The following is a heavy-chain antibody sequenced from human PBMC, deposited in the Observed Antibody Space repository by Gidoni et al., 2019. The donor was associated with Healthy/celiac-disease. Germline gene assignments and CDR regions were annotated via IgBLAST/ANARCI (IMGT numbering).Heavy chain of an antibody. Sequence: EVQLVASGGGLVQPGGSLRLSCAASGFTFSSYSMTWVRQAPGKGLEWVSYISSSSTIYYADSVKGRFTISRDNAKNSLYLQMNSLRDEDTAVYYCARDKVLVVVGFMDVWGQGTTVTVSS. CDR2: ISSSSTI. CDR1: GFTFSSYS. J-gene: IGHJ6*02. D-gene: IGHD2-15*01. CDR3: ARDKVLVVVGFMDV. V-gene: IGHV3-48*02.